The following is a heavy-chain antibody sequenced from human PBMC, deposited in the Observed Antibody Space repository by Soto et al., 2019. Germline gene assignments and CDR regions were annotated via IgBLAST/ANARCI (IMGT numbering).Heavy chain of an antibody. CDR2: IVVGSGNT. CDR1: GFTFTSSA. J-gene: IGHJ4*02. V-gene: IGHV1-58*01. Sequence: QMQLVQSGPEVKKPGTSVKVSCKASGFTFTSSAVQWVRQARGQRLEWIGWIVVGSGNTNYAQKFQERVTITRDMXTXXAYMELSSLRSEDTAVYYCAAVSFGYSSSSLSFDYWGQGTLVTVSS. CDR3: AAVSFGYSSSSLSFDY. D-gene: IGHD6-6*01.